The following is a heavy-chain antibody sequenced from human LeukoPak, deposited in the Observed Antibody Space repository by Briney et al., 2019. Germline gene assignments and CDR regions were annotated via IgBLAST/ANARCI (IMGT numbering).Heavy chain of an antibody. V-gene: IGHV4-59*01. J-gene: IGHJ3*02. CDR2: IYNSGST. Sequence: RHSETLSLTCTVSGASISSYYWSWVRQPPGKGLEWIGNIYNSGSTNYNPSLKSRVTISVDTSKNQFSLKLSSVTAADTAVYYCARDDSSPDAFDIWGQGTMVTVSS. CDR1: GASISSYY. CDR3: ARDDSSPDAFDI. D-gene: IGHD6-13*01.